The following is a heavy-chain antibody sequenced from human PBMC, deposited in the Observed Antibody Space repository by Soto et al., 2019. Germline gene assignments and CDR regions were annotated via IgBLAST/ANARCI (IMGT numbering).Heavy chain of an antibody. V-gene: IGHV2-5*02. J-gene: IGHJ4*02. Sequence: SGPTLVNPIQTLTLTCNFSGFSLTTNGVGVGWIRQAPGKALEWLAVIYWDDDKRYSPSLRSRLTVTRDTSKDQVVLTMTNVDPVDTGTYFCAHSGEFTAVSFDYWGQGTLVTVSS. D-gene: IGHD3-10*01. CDR2: IYWDDDK. CDR1: GFSLTTNGVG. CDR3: AHSGEFTAVSFDY.